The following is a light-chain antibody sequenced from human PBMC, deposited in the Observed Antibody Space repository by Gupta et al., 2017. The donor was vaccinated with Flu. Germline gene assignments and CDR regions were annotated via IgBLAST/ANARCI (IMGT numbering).Light chain of an antibody. Sequence: DIQMTQSPSSLSASVGDRVTIPCRASQSISSYLNWYQQKPGKAPKLLIYAASSLQGGVPSRFSGSGSGTEFTLTISSLQPDDCATYYCQQSYSSLWTFGQGTKVEIK. CDR3: QQSYSSLWT. CDR1: QSISSY. V-gene: IGKV1-39*01. CDR2: AAS. J-gene: IGKJ1*01.